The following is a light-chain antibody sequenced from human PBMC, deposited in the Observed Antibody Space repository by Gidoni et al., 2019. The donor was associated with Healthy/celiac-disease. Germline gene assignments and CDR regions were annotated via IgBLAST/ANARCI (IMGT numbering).Light chain of an antibody. CDR2: DAA. V-gene: IGKV3-11*01. CDR1: QSVSSN. J-gene: IGKJ4*01. CDR3: QQRRNWPGLT. Sequence: EILLTQSPATLSFSPGERATLSCRASQSVSSNLAWYQQKPGQSPRLLIYDAANRATGIPARLSGSGSGTDFTITISSIEPEDFAVYYCQQRRNWPGLTFGGGTKVEIK.